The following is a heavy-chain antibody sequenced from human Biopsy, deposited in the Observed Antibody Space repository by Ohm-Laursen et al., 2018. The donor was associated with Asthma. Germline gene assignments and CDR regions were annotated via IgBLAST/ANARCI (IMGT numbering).Heavy chain of an antibody. CDR2: ISPFTGDT. D-gene: IGHD5-24*01. CDR3: ARHPYNFGGLDY. J-gene: IGHJ4*02. CDR1: GYTFRSYG. V-gene: IGHV1-18*04. Sequence: ASVTVSCQASGYTFRSYGVSWVRQAPGQGLEWMGWISPFTGDTHFGQKFQGRVTMTTDTSTDTAYMELRSLRSDDTAVYYCARHPYNFGGLDYGGQGSLVLVSS.